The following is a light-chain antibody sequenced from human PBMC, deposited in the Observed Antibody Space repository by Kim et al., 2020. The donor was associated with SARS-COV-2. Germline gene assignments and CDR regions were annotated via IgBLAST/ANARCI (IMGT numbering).Light chain of an antibody. CDR3: YSAADNNVV. CDR2: KDS. V-gene: IGLV3-27*01. CDR1: VLAKKY. Sequence: YELTQPSSVSVSPGQTARITCSGDVLAKKYARWFQQKPGQAPVLVIYKDSERPSGIPERFSGSSSGTTVTLTISGAQVEDEADYYCYSAADNNVVFGVGTLLTVL. J-gene: IGLJ2*01.